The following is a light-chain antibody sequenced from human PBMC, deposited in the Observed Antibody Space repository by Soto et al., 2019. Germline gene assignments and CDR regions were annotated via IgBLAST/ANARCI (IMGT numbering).Light chain of an antibody. J-gene: IGLJ1*01. CDR3: AAHGAIGV. CDR1: TSDISGHNH. CDR2: EVS. Sequence: QSVLTQPASVSGSPGQSITISCTGTTSDISGHNHVSWYQQHPGKAPKLIIFEVSDRPSGISDRFSGSKSGNTASLTISGLQAEDEADYFCAAHGAIGVFGTGTKVTVL. V-gene: IGLV2-14*01.